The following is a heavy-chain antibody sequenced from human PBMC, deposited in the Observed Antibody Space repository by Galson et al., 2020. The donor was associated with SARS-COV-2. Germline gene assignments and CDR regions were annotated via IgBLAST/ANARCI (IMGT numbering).Heavy chain of an antibody. V-gene: IGHV3-33*01. Sequence: GGSLRLSCAASGFTFSSHAMHWVRQAPGKGLEWVAQIFFDGSDKYYGDSVKGRFTISRDSSKNTVYLQMNNLRADDTAVYYCARDGQTSSGWAFDYWCQGTLVTVSS. CDR1: GFTFSSHA. CDR3: ARDGQTSSGWAFDY. CDR2: IFFDGSDK. J-gene: IGHJ4*02. D-gene: IGHD6-19*01.